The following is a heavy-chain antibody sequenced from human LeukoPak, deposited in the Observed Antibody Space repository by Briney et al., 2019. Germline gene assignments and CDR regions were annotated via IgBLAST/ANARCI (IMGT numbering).Heavy chain of an antibody. CDR3: ALIWFAEFSEFDY. V-gene: IGHV1-69*13. CDR1: GGTFSSYA. CDR2: IIPIFGTA. J-gene: IGHJ4*02. Sequence: SVKVSCKASGGTFSSYAISWVRQAPGQGLEWMGGIIPIFGTANYAQKFQGRVTITADESTSTAYMELSSLRSEDTAVYYCALIWFAEFSEFDYWGQGTLLTVSS. D-gene: IGHD3-10*01.